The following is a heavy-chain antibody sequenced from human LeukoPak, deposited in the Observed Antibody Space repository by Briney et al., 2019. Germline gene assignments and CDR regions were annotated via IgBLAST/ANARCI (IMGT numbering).Heavy chain of an antibody. D-gene: IGHD6-13*01. J-gene: IGHJ4*02. CDR1: GGSISSYY. Sequence: ETLSLTCTVSGGSISSYYWSWIRQPPGKGLEWFGYIYTSGSTNYNPSLKSRVTISVDTSKNQFSLKLSSVTAADTAVYYCARQRGGSSWYRYFDYWGQGTLVTVSS. V-gene: IGHV4-4*09. CDR2: IYTSGST. CDR3: ARQRGGSSWYRYFDY.